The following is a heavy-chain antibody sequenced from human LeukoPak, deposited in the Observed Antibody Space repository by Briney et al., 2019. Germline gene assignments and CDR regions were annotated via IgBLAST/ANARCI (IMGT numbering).Heavy chain of an antibody. D-gene: IGHD6-13*01. Sequence: SETLSLTCTVSGGSISSYYWSWIRQPPGKGLEWIGYIYYSGSTNYNPSLKSRATISVDTSKNQFSLKLSSVTAADTAVYYCASGRIAAAGFDYWGQGTLVTVSS. V-gene: IGHV4-59*01. J-gene: IGHJ4*02. CDR2: IYYSGST. CDR1: GGSISSYY. CDR3: ASGRIAAAGFDY.